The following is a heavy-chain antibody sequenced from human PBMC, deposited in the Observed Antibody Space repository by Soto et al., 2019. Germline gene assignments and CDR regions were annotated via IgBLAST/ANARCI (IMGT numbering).Heavy chain of an antibody. CDR3: ARRGDYGGNSAYFQH. V-gene: IGHV1-69*12. Sequence: QVQLVQSGAEVKKPGSSVKVSCKASGGTFSSYAISWVRQAPGQGLEWMGGIIPIFGTANYAQKFQGRVTITADESTSTAYMELSSVRSEDTAVYYCARRGDYGGNSAYFQHWGQGTLVTVSS. J-gene: IGHJ1*01. CDR2: IIPIFGTA. CDR1: GGTFSSYA. D-gene: IGHD4-17*01.